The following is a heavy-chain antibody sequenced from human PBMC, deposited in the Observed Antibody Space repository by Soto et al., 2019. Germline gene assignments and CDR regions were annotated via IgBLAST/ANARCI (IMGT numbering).Heavy chain of an antibody. CDR3: ARDGIAARPLGWFDP. D-gene: IGHD6-6*01. CDR1: GFTFSSYA. CDR2: ISSNGGST. V-gene: IGHV3-64*01. Sequence: GGSLRLSCAASGFTFSSYAMHWVRQAPGKGLEYVSAISSNGGSTYYAKSVKGRFTISRDNSKNTLYLQMGSLRAEDMAVYYCARDGIAARPLGWFDPWGQGTLVTVSS. J-gene: IGHJ5*02.